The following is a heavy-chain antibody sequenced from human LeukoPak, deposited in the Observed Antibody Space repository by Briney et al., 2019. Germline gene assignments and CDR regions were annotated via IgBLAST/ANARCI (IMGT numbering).Heavy chain of an antibody. V-gene: IGHV3-66*02. J-gene: IGHJ4*02. Sequence: GGSLRLSCVASGFTVSTNYMSWVRQAPGKGLEWVSVTYSGGTTYYADSVKGRFTISTDNSQNTLYLQMNSLRPEDTAVYYCARAQNYWGQGTLVTVSS. CDR1: GFTVSTNY. CDR3: ARAQNY. CDR2: TYSGGTT.